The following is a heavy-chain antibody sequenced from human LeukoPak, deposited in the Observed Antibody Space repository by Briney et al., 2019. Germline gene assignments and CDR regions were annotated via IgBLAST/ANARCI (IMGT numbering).Heavy chain of an antibody. CDR1: GGSISSYY. V-gene: IGHV4-59*01. CDR3: ARGTRHQAFDI. J-gene: IGHJ3*02. CDR2: IYYSGST. Sequence: SETLSLTCTVSGGSISSYYWSWIRQPPGKGLEWIGYIYYSGSTNYNPSLKSRVTISVDTSKNQFSLKLSSVTAADTAVYYCARGTRHQAFDIRGQGTMVTVSS. D-gene: IGHD2-2*01.